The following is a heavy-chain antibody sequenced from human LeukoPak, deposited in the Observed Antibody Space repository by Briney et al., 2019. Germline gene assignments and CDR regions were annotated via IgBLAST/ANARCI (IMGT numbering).Heavy chain of an antibody. CDR2: ISSSSSYI. D-gene: IGHD6-13*01. V-gene: IGHV3-21*01. Sequence: GGSLRLSCAASGFTFSSYAMSWVRQAPGKGLEWVSSISSSSSYIYYADSVKGRFTISRDNAKNSLYLQMNSLRAKDTAVYYCARAGPGIAAAGPHHFQHWGQGTLVTVSS. CDR1: GFTFSSYA. J-gene: IGHJ1*01. CDR3: ARAGPGIAAAGPHHFQH.